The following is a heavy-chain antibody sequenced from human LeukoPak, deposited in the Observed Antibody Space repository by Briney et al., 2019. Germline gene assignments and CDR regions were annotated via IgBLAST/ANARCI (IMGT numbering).Heavy chain of an antibody. D-gene: IGHD6-19*01. V-gene: IGHV4-59*01. CDR3: ASMKHRPAVAAIDY. Sequence: TSETLSLTCTVSGGSISSYYWSWIRQPPGKGLEWIGYIYYSGSTNYNPSLKSRVTISVDTSKNQFSLKLSSVTAADTAVYYCASMKHRPAVAAIDYWGQGTLVTVSS. CDR2: IYYSGST. CDR1: GGSISSYY. J-gene: IGHJ4*02.